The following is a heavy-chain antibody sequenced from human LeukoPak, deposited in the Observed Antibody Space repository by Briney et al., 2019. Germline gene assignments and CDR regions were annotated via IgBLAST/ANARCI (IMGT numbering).Heavy chain of an antibody. CDR1: GFTFTTYN. CDR2: ISSDGSKK. V-gene: IGHV3-30-3*01. Sequence: PGGSLRLSCAASGFTFTTYNMHWVRQAPGKGLEWVAIISSDGSKKYYADSVKGRFTISRDNSKNTLYLQMDSLRSEDTAVYYCAKDYHSLVDYWGQGTLVTVPS. CDR3: AKDYHSLVDY. D-gene: IGHD1-14*01. J-gene: IGHJ4*02.